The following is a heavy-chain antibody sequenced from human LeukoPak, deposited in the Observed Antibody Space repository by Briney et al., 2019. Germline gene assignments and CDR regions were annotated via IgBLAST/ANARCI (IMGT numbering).Heavy chain of an antibody. J-gene: IGHJ4*02. Sequence: GGSLRLSCAASGFTFSSYAMSWVRQAPGKGLEWVSAISGSGGSTYYADSVKGRFTISRDNAKNSLYLQMNSLRAEDTAVYYCARANDYSNFDYWGQGTLVTVSS. CDR1: GFTFSSYA. CDR2: ISGSGGST. D-gene: IGHD4-11*01. V-gene: IGHV3-23*01. CDR3: ARANDYSNFDY.